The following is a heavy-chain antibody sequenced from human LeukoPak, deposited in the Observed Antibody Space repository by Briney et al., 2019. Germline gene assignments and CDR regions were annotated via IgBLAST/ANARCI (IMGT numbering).Heavy chain of an antibody. D-gene: IGHD5-24*01. CDR3: AKGLRAVDGYKNYFEY. CDR2: ISGSGGRT. J-gene: IGHJ4*02. V-gene: IGHV3-23*01. Sequence: PGGSLRLSCAASGFTFSKYGMSWVRQAPGKGLEWVSGISGSGGRTYYADSVKGRFTISRDNSKNTLYLQMSSLRAEDTAVYYCAKGLRAVDGYKNYFEYWGQGTLVTVSS. CDR1: GFTFSKYG.